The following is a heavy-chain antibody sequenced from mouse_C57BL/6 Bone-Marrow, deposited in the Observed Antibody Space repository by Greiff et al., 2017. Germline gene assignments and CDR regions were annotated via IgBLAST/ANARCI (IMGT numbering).Heavy chain of an antibody. CDR2: INPGSGYT. CDR3: ARDDYDVGTPLAY. V-gene: IGHV1-82*01. D-gene: IGHD2-4*01. Sequence: QVQLKQSGAELAKPGASVKISCKASGYTFSSSWMNWVKQRPGKGLEWIGYINPGSGYTNYNGKFKGKATLTADKSSSTAYMQLSSLTSEDSAVYFCARDDYDVGTPLAYWGQGTLVTVSA. J-gene: IGHJ3*01. CDR1: GYTFSSSW.